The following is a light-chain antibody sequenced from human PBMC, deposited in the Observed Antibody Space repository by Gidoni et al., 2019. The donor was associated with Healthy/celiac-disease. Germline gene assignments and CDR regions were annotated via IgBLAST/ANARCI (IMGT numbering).Light chain of an antibody. CDR1: QSVSSSY. Sequence: EIVLTQSPRTLSLSPGERATLSCRASQSVSSSYLAWYQQKPGQAPRLLIYGASSRATGIPDRFSGSGSGTDFTLTIRRLEPEDFAVYYCQQYGSSPGFTFGPGTKVDIK. CDR3: QQYGSSPGFT. J-gene: IGKJ3*01. CDR2: GAS. V-gene: IGKV3-20*01.